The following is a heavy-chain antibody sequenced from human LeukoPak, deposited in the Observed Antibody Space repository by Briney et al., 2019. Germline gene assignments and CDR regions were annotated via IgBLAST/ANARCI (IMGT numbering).Heavy chain of an antibody. V-gene: IGHV4-31*03. J-gene: IGHJ2*01. CDR1: GGSISRGGYY. CDR2: TYYSGST. CDR3: ARGGDYYDSSGPLPDWYFDL. D-gene: IGHD3-22*01. Sequence: PSRTLSLTCTVSGGSISRGGYYWSWIRQHPGKGLEWIGYTYYSGSTYYNPSLKSRVTISVDTSKNQFSLKLSSVTAADTAVYYCARGGDYYDSSGPLPDWYFDLWGRGTLVTVSS.